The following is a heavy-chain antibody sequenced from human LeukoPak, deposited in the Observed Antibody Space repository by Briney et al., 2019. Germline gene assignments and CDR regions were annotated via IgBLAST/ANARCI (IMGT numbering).Heavy chain of an antibody. CDR2: ISGSGGST. D-gene: IGHD2-2*02. CDR1: GFTFSSYA. J-gene: IGHJ5*02. Sequence: GGSLRLSCAASGFTFSSYAMSWVRQAPGKGLEWVSAISGSGGSTYYADSAKGRFTISRDNSKNTLYLQMNSLRAEDTAVYYCAKGPTKGYCSSTSCYIVDWFDPWGQGTLVTVSS. CDR3: AKGPTKGYCSSTSCYIVDWFDP. V-gene: IGHV3-23*01.